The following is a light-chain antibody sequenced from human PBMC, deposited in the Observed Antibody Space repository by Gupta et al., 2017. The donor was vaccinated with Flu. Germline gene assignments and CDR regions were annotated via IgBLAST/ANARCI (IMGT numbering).Light chain of an antibody. CDR1: SPNLGSNT. J-gene: IGLJ2*01. CDR2: SNN. CDR3: AACDDSLNGRV. V-gene: IGLV1-44*01. Sequence: QSVLSQPPSATVPPGKMGTLSCSGSSPNLGSNTVQWYQQLPGTAPKLLIYSNNQRPSGVPDRFSGSKSGTSASLAIIGLQAEDEADYYCAACDDSLNGRVFGGGTKLTVL.